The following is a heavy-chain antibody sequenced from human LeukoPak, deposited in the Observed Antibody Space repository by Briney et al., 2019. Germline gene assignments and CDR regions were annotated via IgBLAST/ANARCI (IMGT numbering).Heavy chain of an antibody. Sequence: ASVKVSCKASGYTFTSYGISWVRQAPGQGLEWMGWISAYSGDTNYAQKFQGRATMTTDTSTSTAYMELRSLSSDDTAVYYCAREPTDDEVGLTHDGFDYWGQGTLVTVSS. V-gene: IGHV1-18*01. CDR3: AREPTDDEVGLTHDGFDY. J-gene: IGHJ4*02. CDR2: ISAYSGDT. D-gene: IGHD1-26*01. CDR1: GYTFTSYG.